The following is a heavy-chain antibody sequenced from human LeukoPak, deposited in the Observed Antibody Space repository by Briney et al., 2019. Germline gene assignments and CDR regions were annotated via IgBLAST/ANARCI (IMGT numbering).Heavy chain of an antibody. CDR1: GFNFSDYV. CDR2: MSSDGSLK. CDR3: ARESSRGQIFDY. J-gene: IGHJ4*02. D-gene: IGHD2-15*01. Sequence: GGSLRLSCAASGFNFSDYVVHWVRQAPGKGLEWVAVMSSDGSLKYYADSVKGRLTISRDSSKKTQSLQMNSLRTEDTAVYFCARESSRGQIFDYWGQGTLVTVSS. V-gene: IGHV3-30*04.